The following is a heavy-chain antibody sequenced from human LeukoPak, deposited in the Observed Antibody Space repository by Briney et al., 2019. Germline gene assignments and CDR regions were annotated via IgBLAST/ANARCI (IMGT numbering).Heavy chain of an antibody. Sequence: SETLSLTCSVSGGSITGYYWNWIRQPAGKGLEWIGRIYTSGSTSYNPSLERRVTMSLDASKNQFSLMLTSVTAADTAVYFCAKGRGYYDSSGYFNFWGQGILVTVST. CDR3: AKGRGYYDSSGYFNF. CDR2: IYTSGST. J-gene: IGHJ4*02. V-gene: IGHV4-4*07. D-gene: IGHD3-22*01. CDR1: GGSITGYY.